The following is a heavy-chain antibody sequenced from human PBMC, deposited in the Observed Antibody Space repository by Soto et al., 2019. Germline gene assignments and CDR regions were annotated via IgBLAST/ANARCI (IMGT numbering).Heavy chain of an antibody. CDR1: GYTFTSYG. D-gene: IGHD3-3*01. J-gene: IGHJ6*02. Sequence: GASVKVSCKASGYTFTSYGISWVRQAPGQGLEWMGWISAYNGNTNYAQKLQGRVTMTTDTSTSTAYMELRSLRSDDTAVYYCARADFWFGYDKAYYYYGMDVWAQGTTVTVSS. V-gene: IGHV1-18*01. CDR2: ISAYNGNT. CDR3: ARADFWFGYDKAYYYYGMDV.